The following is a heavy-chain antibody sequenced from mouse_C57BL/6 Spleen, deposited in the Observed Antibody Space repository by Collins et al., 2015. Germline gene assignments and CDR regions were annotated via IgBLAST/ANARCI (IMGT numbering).Heavy chain of an antibody. CDR1: GYTFTTAG. V-gene: IGHV9-4*02. J-gene: IGHJ4*01. Sequence: QIQLVQSGPELKKPGETVRISCKASGYTFTTAGMQWVQKMPGKGLKWIGWINTHSRVPKYADDFKGRFAFSLETSASTAYLQINNLKNEDTATYFCARAYYGYAMDYWGQGTSVTVSS. CDR2: INTHSRVP. D-gene: IGHD2-10*01. CDR3: ARAYYGYAMDY.